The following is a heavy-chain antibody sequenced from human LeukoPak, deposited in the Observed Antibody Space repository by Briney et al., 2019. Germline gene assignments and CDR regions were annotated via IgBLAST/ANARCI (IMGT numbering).Heavy chain of an antibody. J-gene: IGHJ3*02. D-gene: IGHD3-3*01. CDR3: ARGHDFWTELGAFDI. Sequence: SETLPLTCTDSGGYISTYYWSCIRQPPRREREGMGYRYYSGSTYYNHSLKSRVTISVDTSKNQFSLKLSSVTAADTAVYYCARGHDFWTELGAFDIWGQGTMVTVSS. CDR1: GGYISTYY. V-gene: IGHV4-59*01. CDR2: RYYSGST.